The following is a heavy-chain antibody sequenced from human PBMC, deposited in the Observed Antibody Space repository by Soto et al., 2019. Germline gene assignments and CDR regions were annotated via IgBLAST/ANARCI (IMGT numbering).Heavy chain of an antibody. CDR2: IYYSGST. Sequence: PSETLSLTCTVPGGSIRSGGYYWSWISQHPGKGLEWIGYIYYSGSTYYNPPLKSRVNISVDTSKNQFSLKLSSVTAADTAVCYCARAYRTANYYDSTVYYYFNRFDPWGQGTLVTVSS. D-gene: IGHD3-22*01. CDR1: GGSIRSGGYY. J-gene: IGHJ5*02. V-gene: IGHV4-31*03. CDR3: ARAYRTANYYDSTVYYYFNRFDP.